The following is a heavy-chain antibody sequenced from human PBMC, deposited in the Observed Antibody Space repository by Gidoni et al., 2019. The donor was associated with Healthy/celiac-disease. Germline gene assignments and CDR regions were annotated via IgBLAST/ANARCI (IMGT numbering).Heavy chain of an antibody. J-gene: IGHJ4*02. CDR3: ARTELYGGNSGGDY. V-gene: IGHV1-69*06. Sequence: QVQLVQSGAEVKKPGSSVKVSCKASGGTFSSYAISWVRQTPGKGLEWMGGIIPIFGTANYAQKFQGRVTITADKSTSTAYMELSSLRSEDTAVYYCARTELYGGNSGGDYWGQGTLVTVSS. CDR1: GGTFSSYA. D-gene: IGHD4-17*01. CDR2: IIPIFGTA.